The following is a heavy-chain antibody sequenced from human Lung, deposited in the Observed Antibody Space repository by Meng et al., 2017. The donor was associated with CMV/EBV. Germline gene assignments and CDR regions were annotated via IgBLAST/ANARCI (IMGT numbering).Heavy chain of an antibody. CDR1: GFTFSRYG. Sequence: ESXKISCASSGFTFSRYGMSWVRQAPGKELEWVSVMYSGGSSTFYADSVQGRFTISRDESKNTLNLQMNRLRDEDTALYYCAKCGSTSCRYFDYWGQGTLVTVSS. V-gene: IGHV3-23*03. CDR3: AKCGSTSCRYFDY. CDR2: MYSGGSST. D-gene: IGHD2-2*01. J-gene: IGHJ4*02.